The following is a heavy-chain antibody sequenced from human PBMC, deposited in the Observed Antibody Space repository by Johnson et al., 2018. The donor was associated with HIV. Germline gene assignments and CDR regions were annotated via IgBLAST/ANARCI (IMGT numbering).Heavy chain of an antibody. D-gene: IGHD1-26*01. V-gene: IGHV3-20*04. J-gene: IGHJ3*02. CDR3: ARVLVAADYAFDI. CDR1: GLTFDDYG. CDR2: INWNGGST. Sequence: VQLVESGGGVVRPGGSLRLSCTASGLTFDDYGMSWVRQAPGKGLEWVSGINWNGGSTGYADSVKGRFTISRDNAKKSLYLQMNSLRADDTALYYCARVLVAADYAFDIWGQGTMVTVSS.